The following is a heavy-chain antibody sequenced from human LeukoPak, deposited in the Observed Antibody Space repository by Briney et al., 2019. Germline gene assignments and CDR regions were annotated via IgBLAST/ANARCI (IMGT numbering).Heavy chain of an antibody. Sequence: SVTVSCKASGYTFTSYYMHWVRQAPGQGLEWMGIINPSGGSTSYAQKFQGRVTMTRDTSTSTVYMELSSLRSEDTAVYYCASMAYGGNSGGSYWGQGTLVTVSS. CDR1: GYTFTSYY. CDR2: INPSGGST. D-gene: IGHD4-23*01. J-gene: IGHJ4*02. V-gene: IGHV1-46*01. CDR3: ASMAYGGNSGGSY.